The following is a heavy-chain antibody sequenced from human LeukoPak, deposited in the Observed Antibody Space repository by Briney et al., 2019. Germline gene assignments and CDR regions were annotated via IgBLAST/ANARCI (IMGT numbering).Heavy chain of an antibody. CDR2: VHPDGRT. CDR1: VGSISSTNW. V-gene: IGHV4-4*02. Sequence: SETLSLTCGVSVGSISSTNWWTWVRQPPGKGLEWIGEVHPDGRTNYNPSLQSRLTMSVDFSENHISLKLTSVTAADTAVYYCAREGGPYRPLDYSGQGTLVTVSS. J-gene: IGHJ4*02. CDR3: AREGGPYRPLDY.